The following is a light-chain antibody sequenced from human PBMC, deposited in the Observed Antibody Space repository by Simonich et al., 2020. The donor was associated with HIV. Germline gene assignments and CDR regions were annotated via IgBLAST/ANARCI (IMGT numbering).Light chain of an antibody. J-gene: IGKJ1*01. CDR1: QSISSY. CDR3: QQNDNTPWT. Sequence: DIQMTQSPSSLSASVGDSVTITCRASQSISSYLNWYQQKPGKAPKLLIYAAASLQSGVPSRFSGSGSGTDFSLTISSLQPEDFATYYCQQNDNTPWTFGQGTKVEIK. V-gene: IGKV1-39*01. CDR2: AAA.